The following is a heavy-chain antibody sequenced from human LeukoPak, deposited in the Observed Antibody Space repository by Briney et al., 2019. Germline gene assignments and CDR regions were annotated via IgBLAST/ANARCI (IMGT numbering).Heavy chain of an antibody. Sequence: EASVKVSCKASGYTFTTYAISWVRQAPGQGLEWMGWISAHNGHTNYAQNLQGRVTMTTDTSTSTAYMELRSLRSDDTAVYYCARVEDRDNVWGSYRLADYWGQGTLVTVSS. CDR2: ISAHNGHT. CDR3: ARVEDRDNVWGSYRLADY. CDR1: GYTFTTYA. J-gene: IGHJ4*02. V-gene: IGHV1-18*04. D-gene: IGHD3-16*02.